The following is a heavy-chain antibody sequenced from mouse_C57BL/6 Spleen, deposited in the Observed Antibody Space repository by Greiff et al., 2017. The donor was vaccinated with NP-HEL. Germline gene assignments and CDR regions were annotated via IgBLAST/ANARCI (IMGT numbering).Heavy chain of an antibody. CDR2: INPGSGGT. V-gene: IGHV1-54*01. J-gene: IGHJ2*01. CDR3: ARDGITTVVSFDY. D-gene: IGHD1-1*01. Sequence: QVHVKQSGAELVRPGTSVKVSCKASGYAFTNYLIEWVKQRPGQGLEWIGVINPGSGGTNYNEKFKGKATLTADKSSSTAYMQLSSLTSEDSAVYFCARDGITTVVSFDYWGQGTTLTVSS. CDR1: GYAFTNYL.